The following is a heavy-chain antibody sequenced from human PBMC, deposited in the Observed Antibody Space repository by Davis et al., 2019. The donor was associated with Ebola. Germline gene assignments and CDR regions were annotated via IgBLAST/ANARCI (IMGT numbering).Heavy chain of an antibody. D-gene: IGHD6-19*01. CDR2: IYPGDSDT. V-gene: IGHV5-51*01. CDR3: ARHTASSGWPVPDY. J-gene: IGHJ4*02. CDR1: GYSFTSYW. Sequence: GGSLRLSCKGSGYSFTSYWIGWVRQMPGKGLEWMGIIYPGDSDTRYNPSFHGQVTISADKSISTAYLQWSSLKASDTAMYYCARHTASSGWPVPDYWGQGTLVTVSS.